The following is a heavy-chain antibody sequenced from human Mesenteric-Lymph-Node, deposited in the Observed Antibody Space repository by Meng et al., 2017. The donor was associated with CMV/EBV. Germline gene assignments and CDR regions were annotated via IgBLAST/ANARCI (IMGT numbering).Heavy chain of an antibody. D-gene: IGHD5-12*01. CDR2: ISTYNANT. Sequence: ASVKVPCKASGYTFTSYGISWVRQAPGQGLEWMGWISTYNANTNYAQTLQGRVTMTTDTSTSTAYMELRSLRSDDTAVYYCARDLRLRFGGDMDYYYGMDVWGQGTTVTVSS. CDR3: ARDLRLRFGGDMDYYYGMDV. CDR1: GYTFTSYG. V-gene: IGHV1-18*01. J-gene: IGHJ6*02.